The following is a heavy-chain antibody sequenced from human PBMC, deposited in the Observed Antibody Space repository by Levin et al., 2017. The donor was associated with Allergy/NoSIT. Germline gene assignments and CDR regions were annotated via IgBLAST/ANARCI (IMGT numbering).Heavy chain of an antibody. V-gene: IGHV3-30*04. Sequence: GESLKISCAASGFTFSSYAMHWVRQAPGKGLEWVAVISYDGSNKYYADSVKGRFTISRDNSKNTLYLQMNSLRAEDTAVYYCASSRTTVVTPGDYWGQGTLVTVSS. CDR3: ASSRTTVVTPGDY. D-gene: IGHD4-23*01. CDR1: GFTFSSYA. J-gene: IGHJ4*02. CDR2: ISYDGSNK.